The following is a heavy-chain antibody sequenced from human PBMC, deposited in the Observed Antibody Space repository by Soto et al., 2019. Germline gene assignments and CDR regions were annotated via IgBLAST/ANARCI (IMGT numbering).Heavy chain of an antibody. CDR1: GYTFTGYA. V-gene: IGHV1-3*05. CDR3: ARAVAVPADFES. D-gene: IGHD6-19*01. Sequence: QVQLVQSGAEEKKPGASVKVSCKASGYTFTGYAMHWVRQAPGQRLEWMGWINAGNGNTKYSQKFQDRVTITRDTSASTAYMELSSLRSEDTAVYYCARAVAVPADFESWGQGTLVTVSS. J-gene: IGHJ4*02. CDR2: INAGNGNT.